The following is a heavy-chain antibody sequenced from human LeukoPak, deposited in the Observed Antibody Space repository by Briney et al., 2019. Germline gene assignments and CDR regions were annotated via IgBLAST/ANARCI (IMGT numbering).Heavy chain of an antibody. Sequence: SETLSLTCAVYGGSFSGYYWSWIRQPPGKGLEWIGEINHSGSTNYNPSLKSRVTISVDTSKNQFSLKRSSVTAAGTAVYYCARVDDSSGIDYWGQGTLVTVSS. CDR1: GGSFSGYY. J-gene: IGHJ4*02. CDR2: INHSGST. V-gene: IGHV4-34*01. CDR3: ARVDDSSGIDY. D-gene: IGHD6-19*01.